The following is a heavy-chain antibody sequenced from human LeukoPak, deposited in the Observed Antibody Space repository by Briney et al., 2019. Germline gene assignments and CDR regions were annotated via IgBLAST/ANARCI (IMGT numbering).Heavy chain of an antibody. CDR1: GGTFSSYA. CDR3: ARGGGIFGVLTTAHYYGMDV. D-gene: IGHD3-3*01. Sequence: GASVKVSCKASGGTFSSYAIGWVRQAPGQGLEWMGGIIPIFGTANYAQKFQGRVTITADESTSTAYMELSSLRFEDTAVYYCARGGGIFGVLTTAHYYGMDVWGQGTTVIVSS. CDR2: IIPIFGTA. J-gene: IGHJ6*02. V-gene: IGHV1-69*13.